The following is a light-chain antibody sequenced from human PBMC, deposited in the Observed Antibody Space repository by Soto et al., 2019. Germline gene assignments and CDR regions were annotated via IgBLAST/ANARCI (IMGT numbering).Light chain of an antibody. V-gene: IGLV2-8*01. CDR3: SSYAGRNNYV. CDR1: SSDVGGYNY. CDR2: EVS. J-gene: IGLJ1*01. Sequence: LTQPPSASGSPGQSVTISCTGTSSDVGGYNYVSWYQQHPGKAPKLMIYEVSKRPSGVPDRFSGSKSGNTASLTVSGLQAEDEADYYCSSYAGRNNYVFGTGTKVTVL.